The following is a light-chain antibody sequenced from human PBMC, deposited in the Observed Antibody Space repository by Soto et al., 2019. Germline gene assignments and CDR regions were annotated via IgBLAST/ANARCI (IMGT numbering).Light chain of an antibody. V-gene: IGLV2-8*01. CDR1: SSDIGGYNS. J-gene: IGLJ2*01. CDR2: EVN. CDR3: SSYTSSSTVV. Sequence: QSVLTQPPSASGSPGQSVTISCTGTSSDIGGYNSVSWYQQHPGKAPRLMIYEVNKRPSGVPDRFSGSKSGYTASLTVSGLQTEDEADYYCSSYTSSSTVVFGGGTKLTVL.